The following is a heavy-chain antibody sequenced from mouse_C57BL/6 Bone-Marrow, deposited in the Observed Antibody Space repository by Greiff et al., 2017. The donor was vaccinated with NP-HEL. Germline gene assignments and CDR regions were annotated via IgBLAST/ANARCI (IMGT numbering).Heavy chain of an antibody. D-gene: IGHD1-1*01. CDR1: GFSLSTFGMG. V-gene: IGHV8-8*01. CDR3: ARIFFITRYFDY. Sequence: QVTLKVSGPGILQPSQTLSLTCSFSGFSLSTFGMGVGWIRQPSGKGLEWLAPIWWDDDKYYNPALKSRLPISQDPTKNQVFLNIANVDTADTATYYCARIFFITRYFDYWGQGTTLTVSS. J-gene: IGHJ2*01. CDR2: IWWDDDK.